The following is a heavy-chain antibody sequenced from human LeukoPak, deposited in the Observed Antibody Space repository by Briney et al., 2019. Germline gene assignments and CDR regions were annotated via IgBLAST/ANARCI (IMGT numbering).Heavy chain of an antibody. V-gene: IGHV4-59*01. D-gene: IGHD3-10*01. CDR3: ARDGSGSRYNWFDP. CDR2: IYYSGST. CDR1: GGSISSYY. Sequence: SETLSLTCTVSGGSISSYYWSLIRQPPGKGLEWIGYIYYSGSTNYNPSLKSRVTISVDTSKNQFSLKLSSVTAADTAVYYCARDGSGSRYNWFDPWGQGTLVTVSS. J-gene: IGHJ5*02.